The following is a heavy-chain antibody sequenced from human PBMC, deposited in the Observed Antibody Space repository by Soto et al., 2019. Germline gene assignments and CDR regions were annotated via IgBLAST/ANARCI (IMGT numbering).Heavy chain of an antibody. Sequence: QMQLQESGPGLVKPSQTLSLTCTVSGGSINSDAYYWSWIRQPLGKGLEWIGHIYYSGRTYYAPSLESRLTISLDMSKNQFSLRLSSVNASDTAVYYCARDRSNSPDYFDYWGQGTLVTVSS. CDR1: GGSINSDAYY. CDR3: ARDRSNSPDYFDY. V-gene: IGHV4-30-4*01. D-gene: IGHD6-6*01. J-gene: IGHJ4*02. CDR2: IYYSGRT.